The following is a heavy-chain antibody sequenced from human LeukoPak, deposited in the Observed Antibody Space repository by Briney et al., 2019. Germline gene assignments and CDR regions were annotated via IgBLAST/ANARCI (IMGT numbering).Heavy chain of an antibody. V-gene: IGHV1-46*01. Sequence: ASVKVSCKAFGYSLTNYVHWVRQAPGQGLEWMGEINPSGGSTSYARKFQGRITVTRDTYTNTVYMDLSSLRSEDTATYYCARGAPTTRIGAGRFDYWGQGSLLTVAS. J-gene: IGHJ4*02. D-gene: IGHD5-12*01. CDR3: ARGAPTTRIGAGRFDY. CDR1: GYSLTNY. CDR2: INPSGGST.